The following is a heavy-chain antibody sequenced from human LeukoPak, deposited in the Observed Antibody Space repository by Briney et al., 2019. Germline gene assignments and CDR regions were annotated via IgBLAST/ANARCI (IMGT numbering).Heavy chain of an antibody. J-gene: IGHJ4*02. V-gene: IGHV4-34*01. CDR2: INHSGST. CDR3: AVGGLELGDY. CDR1: GGSFSGYY. Sequence: PSETLSLTCAVYGGSFSGYYWSWIRQPPGKGLEWIGEINHSGSTNYNPSLKSRVTISVDTSKNQFSLKLSSVTAADTAVYYCAVGGLELGDYWGQGTLVTVSS. D-gene: IGHD1-7*01.